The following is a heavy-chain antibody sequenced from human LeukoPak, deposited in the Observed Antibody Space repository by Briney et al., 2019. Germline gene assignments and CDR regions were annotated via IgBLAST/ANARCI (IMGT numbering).Heavy chain of an antibody. V-gene: IGHV3-11*01. D-gene: IGHD3-22*01. CDR2: ITTNGNTE. CDR1: GFTFTNYY. Sequence: PGGSLRLSCAASGFTFTNYYMSWIRQAPGKGLGWISFITTNGNTEYNADSVKGRFTIARDNAKNSVDLQLNSLRADDTAVYYCARSFEGYYFDAWGQGTLVTVPS. CDR3: ARSFEGYYFDA. J-gene: IGHJ4*02.